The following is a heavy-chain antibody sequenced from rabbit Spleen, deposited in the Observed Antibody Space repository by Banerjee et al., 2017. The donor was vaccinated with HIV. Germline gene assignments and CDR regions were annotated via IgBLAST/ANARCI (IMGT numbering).Heavy chain of an antibody. Sequence: QSLEESGGGLVQPEGSLTLTCTASGFSFSSSDYMCWVRQAPGKGLEWISCIAGSSSGFTYSASWAKGRFTFSKTSSTTVTLQVTSLTAADTATYFCARDLTDVIGWNFGWWGQGTLVTVS. D-gene: IGHD4-1*01. CDR2: IAGSSSGFT. V-gene: IGHV1S40*01. CDR1: GFSFSSSDY. J-gene: IGHJ6*01. CDR3: ARDLTDVIGWNFGW.